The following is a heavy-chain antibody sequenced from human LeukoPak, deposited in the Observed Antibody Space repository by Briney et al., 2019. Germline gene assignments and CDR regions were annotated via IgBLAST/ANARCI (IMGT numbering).Heavy chain of an antibody. Sequence: PSETLSLTCTVSGGSISSYYWSWIRQPPGKGLEWIGYIDYSGTTKYNPSLKSRVTISGDMSKNQFSLKLRSVTAADKAVYYCARDGGIMGAGIDYWGQGTLVTVSS. CDR3: ARDGGIMGAGIDY. CDR2: IDYSGTT. D-gene: IGHD1-26*01. J-gene: IGHJ4*02. CDR1: GGSISSYY. V-gene: IGHV4-59*01.